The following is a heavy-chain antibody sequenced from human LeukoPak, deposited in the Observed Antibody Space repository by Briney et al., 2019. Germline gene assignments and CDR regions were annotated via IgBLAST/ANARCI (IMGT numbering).Heavy chain of an antibody. Sequence: PEGSLRLSCAASGFTFDDYGMSWVRQAPGKGLEWVSGINWNGGSTGYADSVKGRFTISRDNAKNSLYLQMNSLRAEDTALYYCARDRIAVAGTLFGYYYYMDVWGKGTTVTVSS. CDR1: GFTFDDYG. CDR2: INWNGGST. CDR3: ARDRIAVAGTLFGYYYYMDV. V-gene: IGHV3-20*04. J-gene: IGHJ6*03. D-gene: IGHD6-19*01.